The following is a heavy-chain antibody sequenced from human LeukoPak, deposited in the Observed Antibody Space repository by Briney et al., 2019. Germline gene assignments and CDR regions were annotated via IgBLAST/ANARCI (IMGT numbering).Heavy chain of an antibody. Sequence: QPGRSLRLSCAASGFTFSSYGMHWVRQAPGKGLEWVAVIWYDGSNKYYADSVKGRFTISRDNSKNTLYLQMNSLRAEDTAVYYCARESDCSSTSCFIDYWGQGTLVTVSS. CDR3: ARESDCSSTSCFIDY. D-gene: IGHD2-2*01. CDR2: IWYDGSNK. J-gene: IGHJ4*02. CDR1: GFTFSSYG. V-gene: IGHV3-33*01.